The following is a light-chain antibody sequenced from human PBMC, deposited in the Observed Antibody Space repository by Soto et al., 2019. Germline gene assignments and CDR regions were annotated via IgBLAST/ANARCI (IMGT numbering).Light chain of an antibody. V-gene: IGKV2-28*01. Sequence: DLVMTQSPLSLPVTPGEPASISCRSSQSLLHSNGYNYLDWYLQKPGQSPQLLIYLGSNRASGVPDRFSGSGSGTDFKLKISRVEAEDVGVYYCMQALQTPWYTFGQGTKLEIK. CDR1: QSLLHSNGYNY. J-gene: IGKJ2*01. CDR2: LGS. CDR3: MQALQTPWYT.